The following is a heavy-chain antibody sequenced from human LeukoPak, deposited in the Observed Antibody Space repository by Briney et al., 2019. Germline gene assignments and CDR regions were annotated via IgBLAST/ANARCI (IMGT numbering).Heavy chain of an antibody. J-gene: IGHJ3*02. D-gene: IGHD6-13*01. CDR2: ISNSAGST. Sequence: PGGSLRLSCTSSAVTFSTFAMTWVRQAPGKGLEWISAISNSAGSTFYADSVKGRFTISGDYSKNTLYLQMNSLRAEDTAVYYCTRSLYINTWYRGTFDIWGQGTMVTVSS. CDR3: TRSLYINTWYRGTFDI. CDR1: AVTFSTFA. V-gene: IGHV3-23*01.